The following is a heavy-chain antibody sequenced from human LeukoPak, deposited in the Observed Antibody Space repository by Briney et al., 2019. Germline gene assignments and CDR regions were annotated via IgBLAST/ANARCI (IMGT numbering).Heavy chain of an antibody. V-gene: IGHV3-74*01. CDR1: GFTFSSYL. D-gene: IGHD4-23*01. CDR3: ARVNYGGNSFSDY. CDR2: INSDGAST. J-gene: IGHJ4*02. Sequence: GGSLRLSCAASGFTFSSYLMHWVRQAPGKGLVWVSRINSDGASTNYADSVKGRFTISRDNAKNTLYLQMNSLRAEDTAVYYCARVNYGGNSFSDYWGQGTLVTVSS.